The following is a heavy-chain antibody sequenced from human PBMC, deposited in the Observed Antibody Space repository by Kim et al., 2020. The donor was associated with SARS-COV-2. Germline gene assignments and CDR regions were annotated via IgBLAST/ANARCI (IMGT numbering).Heavy chain of an antibody. CDR1: GGSISSYY. CDR2: IYYSGST. J-gene: IGHJ2*01. CDR3: ARTPGWLGGVIAYWCFDL. Sequence: SETLSLTCTVSGGSISSYYWSWIRQPPGKGLEWIGYIYYSGSTNYNPSLKSRVTISVDTSKNQFSLKLSSVTAADTAVYYCARTPGWLGGVIAYWCFDLWGRGTLVTVSS. D-gene: IGHD3-16*02. V-gene: IGHV4-59*01.